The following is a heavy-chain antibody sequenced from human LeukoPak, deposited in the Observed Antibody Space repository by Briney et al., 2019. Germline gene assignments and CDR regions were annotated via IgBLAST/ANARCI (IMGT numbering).Heavy chain of an antibody. CDR2: ISSSSSYI. CDR3: ARSAAGIGY. CDR1: GFTFSSYS. V-gene: IGHV3-21*01. J-gene: IGHJ4*02. Sequence: GGSLRLSCAASGFTFSSYSMNWVRQAPGQGLEWVSSISSSSSYIYYAASVKGRFTISRDNAKSSLYLQMNSLRAEDTAVYYCARSAAGIGYWGQGTLVTVSP. D-gene: IGHD6-13*01.